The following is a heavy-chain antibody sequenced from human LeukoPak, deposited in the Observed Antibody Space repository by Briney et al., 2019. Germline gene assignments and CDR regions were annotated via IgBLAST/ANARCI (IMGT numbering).Heavy chain of an antibody. CDR2: ISWNSGSI. Sequence: GGSLRLSCAASGFTFDDYAMHWVRQAPGKGLEWDSGISWNSGSIGYADSVKGRFTISRDNAKNSLYLQMNSLRAEDTALYYCAKAYDSSGYYAYFDFWGQGTLVTVSS. D-gene: IGHD3-22*01. CDR1: GFTFDDYA. CDR3: AKAYDSSGYYAYFDF. V-gene: IGHV3-9*01. J-gene: IGHJ4*02.